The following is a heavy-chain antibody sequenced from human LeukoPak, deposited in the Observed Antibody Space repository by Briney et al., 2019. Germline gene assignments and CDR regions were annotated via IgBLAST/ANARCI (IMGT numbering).Heavy chain of an antibody. D-gene: IGHD3-22*01. V-gene: IGHV1-8*02. J-gene: IGHJ4*02. CDR3: ARLSETAAYYYTSGYYYLGY. CDR1: GYTFGSYD. Sequence: ASVKVSCKASGYTFGSYDINWVRQATGQGLEWMGWMNPGSGNSGHAQRSQGRVTMTRDTSINTAYMELSGLRSEDTAVYYCARLSETAAYYYTSGYYYLGYWGQGTLVTVDS. CDR2: MNPGSGNS.